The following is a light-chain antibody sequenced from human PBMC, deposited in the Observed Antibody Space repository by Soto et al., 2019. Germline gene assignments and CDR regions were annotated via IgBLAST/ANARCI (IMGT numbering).Light chain of an antibody. V-gene: IGLV2-14*01. J-gene: IGLJ3*02. CDR1: SSDVGGYNY. CDR3: SSYTSSSTPWV. CDR2: EVS. Sequence: QSALTQPASVSGSPGQSITISCTGTSSDVGGYNYVSWYQQHPGKAPKLMIYEVSNRPSRVSNRFSGSKSGNTASLTISGLQAEDEADYYCSSYTSSSTPWVFGGGTQLTVL.